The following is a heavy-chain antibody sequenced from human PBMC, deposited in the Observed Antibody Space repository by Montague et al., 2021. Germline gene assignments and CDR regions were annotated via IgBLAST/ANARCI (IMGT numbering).Heavy chain of an antibody. CDR2: INQDGNDK. V-gene: IGHV3-7*01. Sequence: SLRLSCAASGFTFSSYWMAWVRQAPGKGLEWVANINQDGNDKYYVDSVRGRFTISRDNAKKSLYLQMNSLRVDDMAVYYCANTKMDYWGQGMLVIVS. J-gene: IGHJ4*02. CDR3: ANTKMDY. D-gene: IGHD2-8*01. CDR1: GFTFSSYW.